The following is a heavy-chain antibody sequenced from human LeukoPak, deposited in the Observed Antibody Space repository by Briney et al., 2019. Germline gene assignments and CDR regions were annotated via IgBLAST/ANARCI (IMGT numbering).Heavy chain of an antibody. CDR2: IYYSGST. D-gene: IGHD5-18*01. CDR3: ARLMGTFFYFDY. V-gene: IGHV4-39*01. J-gene: IGHJ4*02. CDR1: GGSISSSSYY. Sequence: PSETLSLTCTVSGGSISSSSYYWGWIRQPPGKGLEWIGSIYYSGSTYYNPSLKSRVTISVDTSKNQFSLKLSSVTAADTAVYYCARLMGTFFYFDYWGQGTLVTVSS.